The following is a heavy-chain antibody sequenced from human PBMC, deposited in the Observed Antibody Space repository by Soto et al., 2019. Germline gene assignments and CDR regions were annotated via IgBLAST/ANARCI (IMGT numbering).Heavy chain of an antibody. D-gene: IGHD4-17*01. V-gene: IGHV2-5*02. Sequence: QITLKESGPTLVKPTQTLTLTCTFSGFSLSTSGVGVGWIRQPPGKALEWLALIYWDDDKRYSPSLKSRVTITKDTSKSQVVLTMTTMDPVDTATYYCAHSQSPNLLPTVTPRFDYWGQGTLVTVSS. CDR3: AHSQSPNLLPTVTPRFDY. CDR1: GFSLSTSGVG. CDR2: IYWDDDK. J-gene: IGHJ4*02.